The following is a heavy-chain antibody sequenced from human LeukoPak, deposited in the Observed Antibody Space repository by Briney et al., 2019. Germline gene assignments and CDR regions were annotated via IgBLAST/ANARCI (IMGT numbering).Heavy chain of an antibody. CDR2: LDPEDGET. CDR3: ATEGDCSSTSCYRRWFDP. J-gene: IGHJ5*02. V-gene: IGHV1-24*01. Sequence: ASVKVSCKVSGYTLTELSMHWVRQAPGKGLEWMGGLDPEDGETIYAQKFQGRVTMTEDTSTDTAYMELSSLRSEDTAVYYCATEGDCSSTSCYRRWFDPWAQGILLTVSS. CDR1: GYTLTELS. D-gene: IGHD2-2*01.